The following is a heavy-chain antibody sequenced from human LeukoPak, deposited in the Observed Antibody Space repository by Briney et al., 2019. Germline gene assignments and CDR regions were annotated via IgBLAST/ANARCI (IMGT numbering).Heavy chain of an antibody. J-gene: IGHJ4*02. CDR1: GFTFSSYA. Sequence: PGGSLRLSCAASGFTFSSYAMHWVRQAPGKGLEYVSSISSEGKTTYYADSVKGRFTISRDNSKNMLYLQMSSLRPEDTAVYYCVKDRWVDHWGQGTLVTVSS. CDR3: VKDRWVDH. CDR2: ISSEGKTT. D-gene: IGHD6-13*01. V-gene: IGHV3-64D*06.